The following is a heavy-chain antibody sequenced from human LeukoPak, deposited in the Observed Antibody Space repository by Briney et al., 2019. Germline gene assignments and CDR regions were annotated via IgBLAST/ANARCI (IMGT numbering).Heavy chain of an antibody. J-gene: IGHJ2*01. V-gene: IGHV4-59*08. CDR3: ARSYGVEMRLPPLWYFDL. D-gene: IGHD1-26*01. CDR1: GGSISSYY. CDR2: IYYSGST. Sequence: SETLSLTCTVSGGSISSYYWSWIRQPPGKGLEWIGYIYYSGSTNYNPSLKSRATISVDTSKNQFSLKLSSVTAADTAVYYCARSYGVEMRLPPLWYFDLWGRGTLVTVSS.